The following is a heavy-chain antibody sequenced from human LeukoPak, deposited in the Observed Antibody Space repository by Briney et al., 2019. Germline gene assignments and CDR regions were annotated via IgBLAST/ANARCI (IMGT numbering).Heavy chain of an antibody. CDR3: AKDDGPLGS. D-gene: IGHD5-24*01. Sequence: GESLRLSCAASGFTFSNYGMSWVRQAPGKGLEWVSAISGSGGSTYYADSVKGRFTISRDNSKNTLYLQMNSLRAEDTAVYYCAKDDGPLGSWGQGTLVTVSS. CDR1: GFTFSNYG. CDR2: ISGSGGST. J-gene: IGHJ4*02. V-gene: IGHV3-23*01.